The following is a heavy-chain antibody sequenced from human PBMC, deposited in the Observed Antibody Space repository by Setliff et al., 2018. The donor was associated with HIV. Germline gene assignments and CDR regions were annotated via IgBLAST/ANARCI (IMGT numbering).Heavy chain of an antibody. CDR3: VNKIDYGQYPFDY. V-gene: IGHV3-23*01. D-gene: IGHD4-17*01. CDR2: ISGSGGST. CDR1: GFTFSNYA. Sequence: GGSLRLSCAASGFTFSNYAMSWVRQAPGKGLEWVSAISGSGGSTYYADSVKGRFSISRDNSKSTLYLHMSGLRAGGTAIYYRVNKIDYGQYPFDYRGQGTLVTVSS. J-gene: IGHJ4*02.